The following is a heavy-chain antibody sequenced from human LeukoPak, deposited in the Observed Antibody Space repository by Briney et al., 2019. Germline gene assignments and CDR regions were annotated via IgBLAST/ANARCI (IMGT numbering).Heavy chain of an antibody. Sequence: GSLRLSCAASGFTFSSHSMNWVRQAPGKGLEWVSLISWDGGSTYYADSVKGRFTISRDNSKNSLYLQMNSLRTEDTALYYCAKDGYSSSWSLKYYFDYWGQGTLVTVSS. CDR1: GFTFSSHS. D-gene: IGHD6-13*01. CDR2: ISWDGGST. J-gene: IGHJ4*02. CDR3: AKDGYSSSWSLKYYFDY. V-gene: IGHV3-43*01.